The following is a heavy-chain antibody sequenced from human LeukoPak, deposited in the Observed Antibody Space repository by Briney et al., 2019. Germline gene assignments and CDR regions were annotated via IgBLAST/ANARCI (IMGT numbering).Heavy chain of an antibody. J-gene: IGHJ4*02. CDR3: ARAKLAVAGTVFDY. D-gene: IGHD6-19*01. V-gene: IGHV3-30-3*01. CDR2: ISYDGSNK. Sequence: GRSLRLSCAASGFTFSSYAMHWVRQAPGKGLEWVAVISYDGSNKYYADSVKGRFTISRDNSKNTLYLQMNSLRAEDTAVYYCARAKLAVAGTVFDYWGQGTLVTVSS. CDR1: GFTFSSYA.